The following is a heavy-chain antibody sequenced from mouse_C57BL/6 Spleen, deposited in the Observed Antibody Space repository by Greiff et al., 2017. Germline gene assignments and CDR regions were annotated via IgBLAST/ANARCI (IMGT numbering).Heavy chain of an antibody. CDR3: ARGDYYGSWYWDFEV. CDR1: GYAFSSYW. V-gene: IGHV1-80*01. Sequence: VQLQQSGAELVKPGASVKISCKASGYAFSSYWMNWVKQRPGKGLEWIGQIYPGDGDTNYNGKFKGKATLTADKSSSTAYMQLSSLTSEDSAVYFCARGDYYGSWYWDFEVWGTGTTVTVSS. J-gene: IGHJ1*03. CDR2: IYPGDGDT. D-gene: IGHD1-1*01.